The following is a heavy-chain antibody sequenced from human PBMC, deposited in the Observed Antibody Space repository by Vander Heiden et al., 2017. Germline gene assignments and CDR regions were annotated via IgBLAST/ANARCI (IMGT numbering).Heavy chain of an antibody. V-gene: IGHV4-59*01. CDR1: GGFISTFY. CDR3: ARDSVTGHYHGVADV. D-gene: IGHD2-21*02. Sequence: QVQLQESGPGLVKPSETLSLTCTVSGGFISTFYWSWLRQPPGKGLEWIGYIFHSGDTNYNPSLRSRVTMSVDTSNNQFSLKLSSVTAADTAIYYCARDSVTGHYHGVADVWGQGTLVTVSS. J-gene: IGHJ4*02. CDR2: IFHSGDT.